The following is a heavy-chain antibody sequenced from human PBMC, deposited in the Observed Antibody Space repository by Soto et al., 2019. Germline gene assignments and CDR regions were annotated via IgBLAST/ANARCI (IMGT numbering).Heavy chain of an antibody. Sequence: QVRLVESGGGMVQPGKSLRLFCAASGFTFSTYGMHWVRQAPGKGLEWVAFISYDGDKKDYADSVKGRFTISRDNANNTLFLHMNSLTSEDKAFYFCARGRTPSGHYYYYGMDVWGQGSTVTVSS. D-gene: IGHD2-15*01. CDR1: GFTFSTYG. V-gene: IGHV3-30-3*01. J-gene: IGHJ6*02. CDR3: ARGRTPSGHYYYYGMDV. CDR2: ISYDGDKK.